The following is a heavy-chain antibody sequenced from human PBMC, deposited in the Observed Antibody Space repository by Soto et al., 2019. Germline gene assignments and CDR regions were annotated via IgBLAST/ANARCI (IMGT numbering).Heavy chain of an antibody. CDR3: VRDYASDSGVHLDF. CDR1: GYTFTSYG. CDR2: ITTDKGKT. J-gene: IGHJ4*02. Sequence: ASVKVSCKTSGYTFTSYGISWVRQAPGQGLEWMGWITTDKGKTTYSQNFQGRVTITKDTSASTAYMELSSLISEDTAVYYCVRDYASDSGVHLDFWGQGTLVTVSS. D-gene: IGHD3-22*01. V-gene: IGHV1-18*01.